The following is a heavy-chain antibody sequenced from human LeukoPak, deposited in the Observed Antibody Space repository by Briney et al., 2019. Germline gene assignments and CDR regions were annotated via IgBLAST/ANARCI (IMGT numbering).Heavy chain of an antibody. CDR2: IKQDGSEK. Sequence: GGSLRLSCAASGFTFSSYWMSWVRQAPGKGLEWVANIKQDGSEKYYVDSVKGRFTISRDNAKNSLYLQMNSLRAEDTAVYYCARGAMGSGAVYYFDYWGQGALVTVSS. D-gene: IGHD2-15*01. CDR1: GFTFSSYW. CDR3: ARGAMGSGAVYYFDY. J-gene: IGHJ4*02. V-gene: IGHV3-7*01.